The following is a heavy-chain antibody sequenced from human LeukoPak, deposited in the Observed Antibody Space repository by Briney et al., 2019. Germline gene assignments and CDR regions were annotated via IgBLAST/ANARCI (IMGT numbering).Heavy chain of an antibody. J-gene: IGHJ4*02. CDR1: GYSISSGYY. D-gene: IGHD3-22*01. Sequence: PSETLSLTCSVSGYSISSGYYWGWIRPPPGKGLEWIGSIYQSGSTSYNPSLKSRVTISVDTSKNQFSLKLSSVTAADTATYYCVRQGTNSGYYLLDFWGQGHLVIVSS. V-gene: IGHV4-38-2*02. CDR2: IYQSGST. CDR3: VRQGTNSGYYLLDF.